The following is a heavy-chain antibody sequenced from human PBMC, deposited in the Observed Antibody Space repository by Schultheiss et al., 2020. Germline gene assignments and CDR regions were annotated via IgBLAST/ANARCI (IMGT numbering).Heavy chain of an antibody. CDR1: GYTFTGYY. J-gene: IGHJ5*02. D-gene: IGHD3-3*01. CDR3: ARVEFQRITIFGVVTHNWFDP. CDR2: INPNSGGT. V-gene: IGHV1-2*06. Sequence: ASVKVSCKASGYTFTGYYMHWVRQAPGQGLEWMGRINPNSGGTNYAQKFQGRVTMTRDTSISTAYMELSRLRSDDTAVYYCARVEFQRITIFGVVTHNWFDPWGKGTLVTVSS.